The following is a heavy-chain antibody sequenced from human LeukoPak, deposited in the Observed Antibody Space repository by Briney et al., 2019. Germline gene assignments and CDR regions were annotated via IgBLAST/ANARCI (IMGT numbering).Heavy chain of an antibody. V-gene: IGHV3-53*01. CDR2: ISSAGTT. Sequence: GGSLRLSCAASGFTVSSSYMSWVRQAPGKGLEWVSIISSAGTTYYADSVKGRFTISRDNSKNTLYLQMNSLRAEDTAVYYCARHYGSGLVHFDYWGQGTLVTVSS. CDR3: ARHYGSGLVHFDY. CDR1: GFTVSSSY. J-gene: IGHJ4*02. D-gene: IGHD3-10*01.